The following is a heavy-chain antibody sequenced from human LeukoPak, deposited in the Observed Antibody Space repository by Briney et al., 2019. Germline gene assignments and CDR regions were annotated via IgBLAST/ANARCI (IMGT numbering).Heavy chain of an antibody. CDR1: GFSFDEYT. D-gene: IGHD3-22*01. Sequence: GGSLRLSCAASGFSFDEYTLLWLRQAPGKSLEWVSLISWDGGSRDYANSVKGRFTSSRDNSKNSLYLQMNSLRIEDTALYYCAKDLDSSGYRFYFRHWGEGTLVTVSS. CDR2: ISWDGGSR. CDR3: AKDLDSSGYRFYFRH. V-gene: IGHV3-43*01. J-gene: IGHJ1*01.